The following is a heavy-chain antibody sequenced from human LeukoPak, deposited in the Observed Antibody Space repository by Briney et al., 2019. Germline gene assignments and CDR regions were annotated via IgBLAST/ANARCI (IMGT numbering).Heavy chain of an antibody. CDR2: IYYSGST. CDR1: GGSVSSGSYY. V-gene: IGHV4-61*01. Sequence: SETLSLTCTVSGGSVSSGSYYWSWIRQPPGKGLEWIGYIYYSGSTNYNPSLKSRVTISVDTSKNQFSLKLSSVTAADTAVYYCARDPVAAAGTAFDYWGQGTLVTVSA. CDR3: ARDPVAAAGTAFDY. J-gene: IGHJ4*02. D-gene: IGHD6-13*01.